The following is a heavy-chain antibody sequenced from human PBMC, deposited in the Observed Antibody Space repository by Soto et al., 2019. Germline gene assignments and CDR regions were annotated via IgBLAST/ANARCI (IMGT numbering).Heavy chain of an antibody. CDR2: IYYSGST. V-gene: IGHV4-31*03. Sequence: QVQLQESGPGRVKPSQTLSLTCTVSGGSISSGGYYWSWIRQHPGKGLEWIGYIYYSGSTYYNPSLKSRVTISVDTSKNQFSLKLSSVTAADTAVYYCARVKVPAAKYGMDVWGQGTTVTVSS. J-gene: IGHJ6*02. D-gene: IGHD2-2*01. CDR1: GGSISSGGYY. CDR3: ARVKVPAAKYGMDV.